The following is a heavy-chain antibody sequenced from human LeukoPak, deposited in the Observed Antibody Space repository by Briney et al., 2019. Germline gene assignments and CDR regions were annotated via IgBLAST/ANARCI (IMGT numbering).Heavy chain of an antibody. CDR3: ARGRDYGGNYPRYFQH. J-gene: IGHJ1*01. D-gene: IGHD4-23*01. Sequence: SETLSLTCTVSDGSISSSSYYWGWIRQPPGKGLEWIGSTYYSGSTYSNPSFKSRVTISVDTSKNQFSLKLSSVTAADTAVYYCARGRDYGGNYPRYFQHWGQGTLVTVSS. CDR1: DGSISSSSYY. V-gene: IGHV4-39*01. CDR2: TYYSGST.